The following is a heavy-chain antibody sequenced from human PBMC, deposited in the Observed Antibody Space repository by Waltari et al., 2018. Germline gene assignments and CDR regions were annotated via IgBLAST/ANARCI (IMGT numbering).Heavy chain of an antibody. CDR3: ARDTVDSGYVDFYFDY. J-gene: IGHJ4*02. D-gene: IGHD5-12*01. Sequence: QVQLVESGGGVVQPGRSLRISCAASGFTFSSYAMHWVRQAPGRRGDWVAVISFYGSNKYYADSVNGRFTISRDNSKNALYLQMNSLRAEDTAVYYCARDTVDSGYVDFYFDYWGQGTLVTVSS. V-gene: IGHV3-30-3*01. CDR1: GFTFSSYA. CDR2: ISFYGSNK.